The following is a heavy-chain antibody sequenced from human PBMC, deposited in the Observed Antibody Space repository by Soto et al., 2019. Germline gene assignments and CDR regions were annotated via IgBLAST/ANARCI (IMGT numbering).Heavy chain of an antibody. CDR2: INHSGST. D-gene: IGHD5-12*01. V-gene: IGHV4-34*01. J-gene: IGHJ5*02. CDR1: GGSFSGYY. Sequence: QVQLQQWGAGLLKPSETLSRTCAVYGGSFSGYYWSWIRQPPGKGLERIGEINHSGSTNYYPSLKSRVTISVDTSKNQFSLKLSSVTAADTAGYYCAREWLRLWEHRNWFDPWGQGTLVTVSS. CDR3: AREWLRLWEHRNWFDP.